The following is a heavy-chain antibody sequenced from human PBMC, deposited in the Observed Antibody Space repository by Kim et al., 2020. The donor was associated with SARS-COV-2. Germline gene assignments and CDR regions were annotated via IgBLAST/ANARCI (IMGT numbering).Heavy chain of an antibody. CDR2: INHSGST. J-gene: IGHJ5*02. V-gene: IGHV4-34*01. CDR1: GGSFSGYY. Sequence: SETLSLTCAVYGGSFSGYYWSWIRQPPGKGLEWIGEINHSGSTNYNPSLKSRVTISVDTSKNQFSLKLSSVTAADTAVYYCARGSRYRHQLLSAWFDPWGQGTLVTVSS. D-gene: IGHD2-2*01. CDR3: ARGSRYRHQLLSAWFDP.